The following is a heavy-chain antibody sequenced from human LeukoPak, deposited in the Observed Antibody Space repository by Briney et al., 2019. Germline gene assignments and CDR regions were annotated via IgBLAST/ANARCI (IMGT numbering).Heavy chain of an antibody. Sequence: SETLSLTCTVSGGSISSYYWSWIRQPPGKGLEWIGYIYYSGSTNYNPSLKSRVTISVDTSKNQFSLKLSSVTAADTAVYYCARAKQGDCSSTSCYFGYYYYYMDVWGKGTTVAVSS. CDR2: IYYSGST. J-gene: IGHJ6*03. V-gene: IGHV4-59*01. CDR1: GGSISSYY. D-gene: IGHD2-2*01. CDR3: ARAKQGDCSSTSCYFGYYYYYMDV.